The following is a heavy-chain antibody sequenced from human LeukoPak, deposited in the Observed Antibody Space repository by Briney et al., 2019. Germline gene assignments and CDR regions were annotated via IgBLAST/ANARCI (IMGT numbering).Heavy chain of an antibody. D-gene: IGHD6-13*01. CDR3: ASRSRPGYSSSSYYFDY. CDR1: GYTFTSYG. CDR2: ISAYNGNT. Sequence: GASVKVSCKASGYTFTSYGISWVRQAPGQGLEWMGWISAYNGNTNYAQKLQGRVTMTTDTSTSTAYMELRSLRSDDTAVYYCASRSRPGYSSSSYYFDYWGQGTLVTVSS. V-gene: IGHV1-18*01. J-gene: IGHJ4*02.